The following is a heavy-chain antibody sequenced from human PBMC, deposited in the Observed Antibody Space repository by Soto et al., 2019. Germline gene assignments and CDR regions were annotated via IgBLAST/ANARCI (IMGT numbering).Heavy chain of an antibody. J-gene: IGHJ6*03. CDR3: ARASSPGPRSTIFGVVFKGRGGYYYTDV. D-gene: IGHD3-3*01. Sequence: ASVKVSCKASGYTFTSYDINWVRQATGQGLEWMGWMNPNSGNTGYAQKVQGRVTMTRNTSISTAYMELSSLRSEDTAVYYCARASSPGPRSTIFGVVFKGRGGYYYTDVWGKGTTVTVSS. CDR1: GYTFTSYD. V-gene: IGHV1-8*01. CDR2: MNPNSGNT.